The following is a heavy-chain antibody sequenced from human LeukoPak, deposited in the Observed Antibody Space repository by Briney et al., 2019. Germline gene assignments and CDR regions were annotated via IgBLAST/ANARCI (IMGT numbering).Heavy chain of an antibody. V-gene: IGHV3-73*01. CDR3: TTYRSGHY. Sequence: GGSLRLSCEASGFTFSGSDIHWVRQASGKGLEWVGRITTKASNYATAYGASVKGRFTISRDDSENTAYLQMDSLKTEDTAVYYCTTYRSGHYWGQGTLVTVSS. D-gene: IGHD6-19*01. CDR1: GFTFSGSD. CDR2: ITTKASNYAT. J-gene: IGHJ4*02.